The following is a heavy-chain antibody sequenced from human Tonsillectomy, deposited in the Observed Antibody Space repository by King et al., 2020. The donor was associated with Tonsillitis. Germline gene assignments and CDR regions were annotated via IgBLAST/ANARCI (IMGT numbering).Heavy chain of an antibody. CDR2: ISWNSGSI. CDR3: AKDIGIASMTTVTLFYYYGMDV. Sequence: VQLVESGGGLVQPGRSLRLSCAASGFTFDDYAMHWVRQAPGKGLECVSGISWNSGSIGYADSVKGRFTISRDNAKNSLYLQMNSLRAEDTALYYCAKDIGIASMTTVTLFYYYGMDVWGQGTTVTVSS. D-gene: IGHD4-11*01. V-gene: IGHV3-9*01. CDR1: GFTFDDYA. J-gene: IGHJ6*02.